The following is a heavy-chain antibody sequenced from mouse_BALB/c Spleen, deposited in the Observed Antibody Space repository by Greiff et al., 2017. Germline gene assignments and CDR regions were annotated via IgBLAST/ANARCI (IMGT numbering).Heavy chain of an antibody. D-gene: IGHD1-1*01. Sequence: QVQLQESGPGLVAPSQSLSITCTVSGFSLTGYGVNWVRQPPGKGLEWLGMIWGDGSTDYNSALNSRLGISKDNSKSQVFLKMNSLQTDDTARYYCDRENGSSYGYFDVWGAGTTVTVSS. J-gene: IGHJ1*01. CDR1: GFSLTGYG. CDR2: IWGDGST. V-gene: IGHV2-6-7*01. CDR3: DRENGSSYGYFDV.